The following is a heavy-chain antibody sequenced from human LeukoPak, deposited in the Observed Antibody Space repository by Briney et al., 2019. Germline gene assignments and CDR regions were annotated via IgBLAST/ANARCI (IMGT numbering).Heavy chain of an antibody. Sequence: GGSLRLSCVASGFTFGNYWMHWVRQPPGKGLVWVSRIYVDGRTTNYADSVKGRFTISRDNAKNTVYLEMNSLSVEDTATYYCIRDFRSADLWGQGTLVTVTS. CDR3: IRDFRSADL. J-gene: IGHJ5*02. V-gene: IGHV3-74*01. CDR2: IYVDGRTT. CDR1: GFTFGNYW.